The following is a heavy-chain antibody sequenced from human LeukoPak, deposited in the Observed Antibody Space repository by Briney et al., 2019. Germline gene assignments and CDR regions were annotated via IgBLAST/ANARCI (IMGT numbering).Heavy chain of an antibody. J-gene: IGHJ4*02. V-gene: IGHV4-4*07. D-gene: IGHD6-13*01. CDR3: ARQIASAGTAGFDF. CDR2: IYSTGST. CDR1: GGSISSYY. Sequence: SETLSLTYTVSGGSISSYYWSRIRQPAGKGLEWIGRIYSTGSTNYNPSLKSRVTMSVDTSKNQFSLRPRSVTAADTAVYYCARQIASAGTAGFDFWGQGALVTVSS.